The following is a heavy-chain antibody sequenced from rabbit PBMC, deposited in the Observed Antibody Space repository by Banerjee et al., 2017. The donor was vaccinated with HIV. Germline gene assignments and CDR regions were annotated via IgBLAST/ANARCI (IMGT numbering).Heavy chain of an antibody. CDR2: IYPDYDST. V-gene: IGHV1S47*01. Sequence: QEHLVESGGGLVTLGGSLKLSCKASGIDFSTSGISWVRQAPGKGLEWIAYIYPDYDSTDYASWVNGRFTISFDNAQNTVFLQMTSLTAADTATYFCAIYAVYGYLSLWGQGTLVTVS. D-gene: IGHD6-1*01. CDR1: GIDFSTSG. CDR3: AIYAVYGYLSL. J-gene: IGHJ3*01.